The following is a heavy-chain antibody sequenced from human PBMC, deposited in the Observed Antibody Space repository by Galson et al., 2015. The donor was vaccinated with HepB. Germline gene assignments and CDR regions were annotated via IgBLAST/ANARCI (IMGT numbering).Heavy chain of an antibody. Sequence: SVKVSCKASGYTFTSYDINWVRQATGQGLEWMGWMNPNSGNTGYAQKFQGRVTMTRNTSISTAYMELSSLRSEDTAVYYCARGAASYYYYGMDVWGQGTTVTVSS. J-gene: IGHJ6*02. CDR3: ARGAASYYYYGMDV. D-gene: IGHD6-13*01. CDR2: MNPNSGNT. V-gene: IGHV1-8*01. CDR1: GYTFTSYD.